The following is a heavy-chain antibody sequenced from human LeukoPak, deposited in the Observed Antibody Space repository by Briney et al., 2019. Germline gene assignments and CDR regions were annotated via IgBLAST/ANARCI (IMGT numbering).Heavy chain of an antibody. CDR2: IYPRDGSA. CDR1: GYTFTGYY. V-gene: IGHV1-46*01. J-gene: IGHJ4*02. CDR3: ARDQEGFDY. Sequence: ASVKVSCKASGYTFTGYYTHWVRQAPGQGLEWMGMIYPRDGSASYAQNFQGRVTVTRDTSTTTVHMELRGLRSEDTAVYYCARDQEGFDYWGQGTVVTVSS.